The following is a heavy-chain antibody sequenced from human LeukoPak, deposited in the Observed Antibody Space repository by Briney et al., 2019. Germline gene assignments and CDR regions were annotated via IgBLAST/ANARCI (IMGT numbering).Heavy chain of an antibody. CDR2: IIPTFGTA. J-gene: IGHJ4*02. CDR3: ARVRGDSGYDSDY. D-gene: IGHD5-12*01. V-gene: IGHV1-69*05. Sequence: GASVKVSCKASGGTFSSYAISWVRQAPGQGLEWMGGIIPTFGTANCAQKFQGRVTITTDESTTTAYMELSSLRSEDTAVYYGARVRGDSGYDSDYWGQGTLVTVSS. CDR1: GGTFSSYA.